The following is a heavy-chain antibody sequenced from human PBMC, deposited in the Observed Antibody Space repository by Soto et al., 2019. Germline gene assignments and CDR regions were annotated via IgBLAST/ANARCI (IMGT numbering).Heavy chain of an antibody. J-gene: IGHJ4*02. V-gene: IGHV4-59*01. CDR2: IYYSGST. Sequence: SETLSLTCTVSGGSIRSYYWSWIRQPPGKGLEWIGNIYYSGSTNYNPSLKSRVTISVDTSKNQFSLKLSSVTAADTAVYYCARTYGDCFDYWGQGTLGTVSS. CDR1: GGSIRSYY. CDR3: ARTYGDCFDY. D-gene: IGHD4-17*01.